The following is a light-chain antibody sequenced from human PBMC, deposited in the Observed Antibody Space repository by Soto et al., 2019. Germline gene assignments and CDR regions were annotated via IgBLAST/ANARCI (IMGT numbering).Light chain of an antibody. V-gene: IGKV3-20*01. CDR2: GAS. CDR3: QQCVTAPWA. CDR1: QSVSSSF. Sequence: EIVLTQSPGTLSLSPGERATLSCRASQSVSSSFLAWYQQKPGQAPRLLIYGASNRATGIPDRFSGSGSGTDFTLTISRLEPEDFAVYYCQQCVTAPWAFGQGNKVAIE. J-gene: IGKJ1*01.